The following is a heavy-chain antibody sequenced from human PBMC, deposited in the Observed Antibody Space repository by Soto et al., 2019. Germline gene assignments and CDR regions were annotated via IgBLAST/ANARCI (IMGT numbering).Heavy chain of an antibody. CDR2: ISGSGGST. Sequence: EVQLLESGGGLVQPGGSLRLSCAASGFTFSSYAMSWVRQAPGTGLEWVSAISGSGGSTYYADSVKGRFTISRYNSKRTLYPHMKSQSAEDPAVSYCANAAVDYFDYWCKGTLGVVSS. V-gene: IGHV3-23*01. D-gene: IGHD6-13*01. CDR1: GFTFSSYA. J-gene: IGHJ4*02. CDR3: ANAAVDYFDY.